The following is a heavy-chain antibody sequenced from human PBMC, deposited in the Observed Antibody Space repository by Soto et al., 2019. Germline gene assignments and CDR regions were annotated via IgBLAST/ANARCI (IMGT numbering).Heavy chain of an antibody. CDR3: ARVRGGGSEYFFDY. CDR2: INPSGGTT. J-gene: IGHJ4*02. D-gene: IGHD2-15*01. CDR1: GYTFTRYN. Sequence: ASVKVSCNASGYTFTRYNVHWVRQAPGQGLEWMAIINPSGGTTYYVQKFEGRVTLTTDTSTSTVYMELSSLRSDDTAVYYCARVRGGGSEYFFDYWGQGTLVTVSS. V-gene: IGHV1-46*01.